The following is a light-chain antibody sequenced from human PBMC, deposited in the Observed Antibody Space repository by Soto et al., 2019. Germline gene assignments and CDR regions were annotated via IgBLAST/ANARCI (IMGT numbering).Light chain of an antibody. CDR3: QQSYSTLYT. J-gene: IGKJ2*01. CDR1: QSISSY. Sequence: DIQMTQSPSSLSASVGDRVTITCRASQSISSYLNWYQQKPGKVPKLLIYAASSLHSGVPSRFSGSGSGTDFTLTISSLQPEDFAAYYCQQSYSTLYTFGQGTKLEIK. CDR2: AAS. V-gene: IGKV1-39*01.